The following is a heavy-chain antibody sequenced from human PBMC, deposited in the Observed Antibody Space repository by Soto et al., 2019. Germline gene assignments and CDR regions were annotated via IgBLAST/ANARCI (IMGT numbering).Heavy chain of an antibody. V-gene: IGHV1-2*04. J-gene: IGHJ6*03. CDR1: GYTFTGYY. D-gene: IGHD2-2*01. CDR3: ARDGGNIVVVPAAEPLYMDV. Sequence: ASVKVSCKASGYTFTGYYMHWVRQAPGQGLEWMGWINPNSGGTNYAQKFQGWVTMTRDTSISTAYMELSRLRSDDTAVYYCARDGGNIVVVPAAEPLYMDVWGKGTTVTVSS. CDR2: INPNSGGT.